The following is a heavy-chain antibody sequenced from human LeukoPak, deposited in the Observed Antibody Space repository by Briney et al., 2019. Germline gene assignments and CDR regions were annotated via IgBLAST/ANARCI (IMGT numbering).Heavy chain of an antibody. J-gene: IGHJ6*02. CDR1: GFTFDDYA. CDR2: ISWNSGSI. Sequence: PGGSLRLSCAASGFTFDDYAMHWVRQAPGKGLEWVSGISWNSGSIGYADSVKGRFTISRDNAKNSLYLQMNSLRAEDTALYYCAKDISGGTMVRGVIILYGMDVWGQGTTVTVSS. V-gene: IGHV3-9*01. D-gene: IGHD3-10*01. CDR3: AKDISGGTMVRGVIILYGMDV.